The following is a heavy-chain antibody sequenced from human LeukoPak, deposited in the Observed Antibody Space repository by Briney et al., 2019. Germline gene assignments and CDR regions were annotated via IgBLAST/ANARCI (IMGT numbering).Heavy chain of an antibody. Sequence: GGSLRLSCAASGFIFSSYWMHWVRQAPGKGLVWVSHINRDGSSTSYADSVKGRFTISRDNAKNTLYLQMNSLRAKDTAVYYCARWGPGAFDIWGQGTMVTVSS. J-gene: IGHJ3*02. CDR1: GFIFSSYW. CDR2: INRDGSST. CDR3: ARWGPGAFDI. V-gene: IGHV3-74*01. D-gene: IGHD3-16*01.